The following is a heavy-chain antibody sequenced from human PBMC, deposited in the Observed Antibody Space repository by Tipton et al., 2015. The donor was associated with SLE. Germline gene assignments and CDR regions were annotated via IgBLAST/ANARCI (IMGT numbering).Heavy chain of an antibody. CDR3: ARLNWNYSRPDY. Sequence: TLSLTCTVSGGSISSSSYYWGWIRQPPGKGLEWIGSIYYSGSTYYNPSLKSRVTISVDTSKSQFSLKLSSVTAADTAVYYCARLNWNYSRPDYWGQGTLVTVSS. D-gene: IGHD1-7*01. CDR1: GGSISSSSYY. J-gene: IGHJ4*02. V-gene: IGHV4-39*01. CDR2: IYYSGST.